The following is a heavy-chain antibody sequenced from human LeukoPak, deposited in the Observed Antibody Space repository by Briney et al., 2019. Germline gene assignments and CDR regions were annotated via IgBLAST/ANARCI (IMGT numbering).Heavy chain of an antibody. Sequence: PSETLSLTCTVSGGSISSYCWSWIRQPPGKGREGIGYIYYSGSTNSNPSLKSRVTISVDTSKNQFSLKLSSVTAADTAVYYCARVLGYRPYYFDYWGQGTLVTVSS. D-gene: IGHD5-18*01. CDR2: IYYSGST. CDR3: ARVLGYRPYYFDY. CDR1: GGSISSYC. J-gene: IGHJ4*02. V-gene: IGHV4-59*01.